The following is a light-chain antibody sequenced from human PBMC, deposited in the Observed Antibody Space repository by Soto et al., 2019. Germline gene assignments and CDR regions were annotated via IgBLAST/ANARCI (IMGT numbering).Light chain of an antibody. CDR1: QSISSY. J-gene: IGKJ1*01. CDR2: AAS. CDR3: QQSYGTPWT. V-gene: IGKV1-39*01. Sequence: DIQMTQTPSSLSASVGDRGTITCRASQSISSYLNWYQQKPGKGPNLLIYAASSLQRGVPSRFSGSGSGRDFVLTISSLQPEDSATYYCQQSYGTPWTFGQGTKVDNK.